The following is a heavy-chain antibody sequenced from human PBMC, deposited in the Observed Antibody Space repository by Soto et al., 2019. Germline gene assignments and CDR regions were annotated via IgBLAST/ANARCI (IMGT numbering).Heavy chain of an antibody. CDR3: ARDWRSGYCSGGSCYSEGYYYYMYV. CDR2: ISSSGSTI. J-gene: IGHJ6*03. Sequence: GGSLRLSCAASGFTFSDYYMSWIRQAPGKGLEWVSYISSSGSTIYYADSVKGRFTIARNNAKNSLYLEMNSLRAEDTAVYYGARDWRSGYCSGGSCYSEGYYYYMYVWGKGTTVTVSS. CDR1: GFTFSDYY. D-gene: IGHD2-15*01. V-gene: IGHV3-11*01.